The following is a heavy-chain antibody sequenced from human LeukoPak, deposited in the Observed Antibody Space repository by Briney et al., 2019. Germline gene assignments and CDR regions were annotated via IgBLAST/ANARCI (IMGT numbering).Heavy chain of an antibody. Sequence: GAPVKVSCKASGGTFSSYAISWVRQAPGQGLEWMGGIIPIFGTANYAQKFQGRVTITADESTSTAYMELSSLRSEDTAVYYCARAEYYYDSSGYLHFDYWGQGTLVTVSS. CDR2: IIPIFGTA. V-gene: IGHV1-69*13. CDR3: ARAEYYYDSSGYLHFDY. D-gene: IGHD3-22*01. J-gene: IGHJ4*02. CDR1: GGTFSSYA.